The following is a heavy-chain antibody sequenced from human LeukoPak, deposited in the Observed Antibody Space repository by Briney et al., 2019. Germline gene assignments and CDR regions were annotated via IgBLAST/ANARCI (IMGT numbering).Heavy chain of an antibody. CDR3: ARSIAAAGNGY. CDR1: GYTFTSYY. J-gene: IGHJ4*02. CDR2: INPSGGST. V-gene: IGHV1-46*01. Sequence: ASVKVSCKASGYTFTSYYMHWVRQAPGQGLEWMGIINPSGGSTSYAQKFQGRVTMTRDMSTSIVYMELSSLRSEDTAVYYCARSIAAAGNGYWGQGTLVTVSS. D-gene: IGHD6-13*01.